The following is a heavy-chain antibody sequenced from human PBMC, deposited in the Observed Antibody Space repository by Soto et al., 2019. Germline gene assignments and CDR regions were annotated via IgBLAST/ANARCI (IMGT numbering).Heavy chain of an antibody. CDR3: ASNYAYAEGYYWYGIDV. D-gene: IGHD3-16*01. CDR1: GFTFSRYW. Sequence: EVQLVESGGGLVLPGGSLRLSCAASGFTFSRYWMHWVRQAPGKGLVWVSRISSYGSDTHYADSGKGRFTISRDNAKNTLYLQMNSLRAEDTAVYYCASNYAYAEGYYWYGIDVWGQGPTVTVSS. J-gene: IGHJ6*02. CDR2: ISSYGSDT. V-gene: IGHV3-74*01.